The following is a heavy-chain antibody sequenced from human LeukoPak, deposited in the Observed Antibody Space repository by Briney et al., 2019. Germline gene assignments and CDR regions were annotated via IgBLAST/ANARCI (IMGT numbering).Heavy chain of an antibody. CDR3: ARELKLISIAVNGFNP. V-gene: IGHV3-30*03. J-gene: IGHJ5*02. CDR2: ISYDGSNK. CDR1: GFTFSSYV. D-gene: IGHD6-6*01. Sequence: GGSLRLSCAASGFTFSSYVMYWVRQAPGKGLEWVAVISYDGSNKYYVDSVKGRFTISRDNSKNALYLQMNSLRAEDTAVYYCARELKLISIAVNGFNPWGQGTLVTVSS.